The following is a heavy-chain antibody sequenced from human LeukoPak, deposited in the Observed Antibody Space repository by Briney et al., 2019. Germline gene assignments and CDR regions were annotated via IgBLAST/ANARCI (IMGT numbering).Heavy chain of an antibody. Sequence: SETLSPTCTVSGGSISSYYWSWIRQPAGKGLEWIGRIYSGGSTNYNPSLKSRVTMSVDSSNNQFSLKLSSVTAADTAVFYCARENTGSYREFDYWGQGTLVTVYS. CDR2: IYSGGST. CDR1: GGSISSYY. J-gene: IGHJ4*02. CDR3: ARENTGSYREFDY. V-gene: IGHV4-4*07. D-gene: IGHD1-26*01.